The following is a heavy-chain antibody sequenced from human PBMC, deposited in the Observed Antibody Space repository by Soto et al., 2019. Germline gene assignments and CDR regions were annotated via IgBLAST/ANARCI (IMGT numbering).Heavy chain of an antibody. D-gene: IGHD2-2*01. CDR2: IRSKANSYAT. CDR3: TRSLSYQLLSG. J-gene: IGHJ4*02. V-gene: IGHV3-73*01. Sequence: GGSLRLSCAASGFTFSGSAMHWVRQASGKGLEWVGRIRSKANSYATAYAASVKGRFTISRDDSKNTAYLQMNSLKTEDTAVYYCTRSLSYQLLSGWGQGTLVTVSS. CDR1: GFTFSGSA.